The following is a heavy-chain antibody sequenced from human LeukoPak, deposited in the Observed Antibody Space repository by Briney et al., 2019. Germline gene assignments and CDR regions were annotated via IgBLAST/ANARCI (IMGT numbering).Heavy chain of an antibody. D-gene: IGHD3-22*01. J-gene: IGHJ4*02. CDR3: ARDSTGGYHFDY. Sequence: GASVKVSCKASGGTFSSYAISWVRQAPGQGLEWMGGIIPTFGTANYAQKFQGRVTITTDESTSTAYMELSSLRSEDTAVYYCARDSTGGYHFDYWGQGTLVTVSS. CDR2: IIPTFGTA. CDR1: GGTFSSYA. V-gene: IGHV1-69*05.